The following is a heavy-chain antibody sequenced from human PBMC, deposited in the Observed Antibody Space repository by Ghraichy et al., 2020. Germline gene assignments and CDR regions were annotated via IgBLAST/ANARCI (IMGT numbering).Heavy chain of an antibody. CDR2: INPNSGGT. J-gene: IGHJ2*01. Sequence: ASVKVSCKPSGYTFIDYYMHWVRQAPGQGLEWMGWINPNSGGTNYAQKFQGRVTMTRDTSISTAYMELSRLRSDDTAIYYCARGGYGGTHWYFDLWGRGTLVTVSS. CDR3: ARGGYGGTHWYFDL. D-gene: IGHD4-23*01. V-gene: IGHV1-2*02. CDR1: GYTFIDYY.